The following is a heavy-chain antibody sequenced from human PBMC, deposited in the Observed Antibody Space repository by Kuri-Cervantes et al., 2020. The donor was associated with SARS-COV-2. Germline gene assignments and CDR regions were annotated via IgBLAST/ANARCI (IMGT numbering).Heavy chain of an antibody. Sequence: SVKVSCKASGGTFSSYAISWVRQAPGQGVEWMGRIIPILGIANYAQKFQGRVMITPDKSTSKAYMGLSSLRSEDTAVYICARGLELRSGYFDYWGQGTLVTVSS. J-gene: IGHJ4*02. CDR3: ARGLELRSGYFDY. D-gene: IGHD1-7*01. CDR2: IIPILGIA. CDR1: GGTFSSYA. V-gene: IGHV1-69*04.